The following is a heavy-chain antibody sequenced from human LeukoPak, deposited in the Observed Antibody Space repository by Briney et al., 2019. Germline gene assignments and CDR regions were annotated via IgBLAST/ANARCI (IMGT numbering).Heavy chain of an antibody. CDR3: ARAGELELHFDY. CDR2: IYHSGST. CDR1: GGSISSGGYY. J-gene: IGHJ4*02. V-gene: IGHV4-30-2*01. Sequence: PSQTLSLTCTVSGGSISSGGYYWSWIRQPPGKGLEWIGYIYHSGSTYYNPSLKSRVTISVDRSKNQFSLKLSSVTAADTAVYYCARAGELELHFDYWGQGTLVTVSS. D-gene: IGHD1-7*01.